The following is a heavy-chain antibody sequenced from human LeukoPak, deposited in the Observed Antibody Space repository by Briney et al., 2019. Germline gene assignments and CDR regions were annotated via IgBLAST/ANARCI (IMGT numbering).Heavy chain of an antibody. CDR2: ISSSSSYI. V-gene: IGHV3-21*01. D-gene: IGHD6-19*01. J-gene: IGHJ4*02. Sequence: GGSLRLSCAASGFTFSSYSMNWVRQAPGKGREWVSSISSSSSYIYYADSVKGRFTISRDNAKNSLYLQMNSLRAEDTAVYYCARDPSSGDPFDYWGQGTLVTVSS. CDR1: GFTFSSYS. CDR3: ARDPSSGDPFDY.